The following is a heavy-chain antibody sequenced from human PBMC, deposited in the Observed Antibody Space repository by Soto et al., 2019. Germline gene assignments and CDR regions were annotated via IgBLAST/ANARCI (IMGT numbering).Heavy chain of an antibody. V-gene: IGHV3-30*18. Sequence: QVQLVESGGGVVQPGRSLRLSCAASGFTFSSYGMHWVRQAPGKGLEWVAVISYDGSNKYYADSVKGRFTISRDNSKNTLYLQMNSLRAEDTAVYYCAKDISTGTIRSGYWGQGTLVTVSS. CDR3: AKDISTGTIRSGY. CDR1: GFTFSSYG. CDR2: ISYDGSNK. D-gene: IGHD1-1*01. J-gene: IGHJ4*02.